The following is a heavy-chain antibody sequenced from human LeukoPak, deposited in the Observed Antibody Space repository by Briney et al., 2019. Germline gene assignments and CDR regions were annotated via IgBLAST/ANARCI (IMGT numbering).Heavy chain of an antibody. CDR3: ALLGGTPSSYSSSYKGGSDAFDI. J-gene: IGHJ3*02. CDR1: GGSFSGYY. V-gene: IGHV4-34*01. D-gene: IGHD6-6*01. Sequence: SETLSLTCAAYGGSFSGYYWSWIRQPPGKGLEWIGEINHSGSTNYNPSLKSRVTISVDTSKNQFSLKLSSVTAADTAVYYCALLGGTPSSYSSSYKGGSDAFDIWGQGTMVTVSS. CDR2: INHSGST.